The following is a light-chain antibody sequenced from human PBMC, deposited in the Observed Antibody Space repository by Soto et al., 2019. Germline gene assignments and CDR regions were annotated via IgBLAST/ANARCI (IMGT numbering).Light chain of an antibody. CDR1: QSVSSD. CDR3: QKYNSWPFT. V-gene: IGKV3-15*01. J-gene: IGKJ3*01. CDR2: EAS. Sequence: IVMTQSPATLSVSPGERATLSCRASQSVSSDLAWYQQKPGQAPRLLIYEASIRATGIEARFSGSGSGTEYTRTIRSRQSEDSAGYWCQKYNSWPFTFVPGTKVEFK.